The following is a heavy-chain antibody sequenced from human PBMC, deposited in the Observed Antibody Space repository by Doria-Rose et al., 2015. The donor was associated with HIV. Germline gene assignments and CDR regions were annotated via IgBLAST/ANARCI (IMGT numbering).Heavy chain of an antibody. D-gene: IGHD6-13*01. Sequence: QITLKESGPVLVKPTETLTLTCTVSGVSLSSPGMGVSWIRQPPGKALEWLANIFSDDDRSYLTSLKSRLTISRGTSKSQVVLTMTDMDPVDTATYYCARIKSSRWYHKYYFDFWGQGTLVIVSA. CDR3: ARIKSSRWYHKYYFDF. J-gene: IGHJ4*02. CDR1: GVSLSSPGMG. V-gene: IGHV2-26*01. CDR2: IFSDDDR.